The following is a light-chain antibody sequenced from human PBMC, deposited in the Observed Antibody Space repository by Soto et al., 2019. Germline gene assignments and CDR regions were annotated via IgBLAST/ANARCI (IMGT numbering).Light chain of an antibody. CDR1: SGDVGGYNY. CDR2: EVS. CDR3: SSYAGSNIVV. Sequence: QSALTQPPSTSGSPGQSVAISCTGTSGDVGGYNYVSWYQQHPGKAPKLMIYEVSKRPSGVPDRFSGSKSGNTASLTVSGLQPEDEADYYCSSYAGSNIVVFGGGTKVTVL. V-gene: IGLV2-8*01. J-gene: IGLJ2*01.